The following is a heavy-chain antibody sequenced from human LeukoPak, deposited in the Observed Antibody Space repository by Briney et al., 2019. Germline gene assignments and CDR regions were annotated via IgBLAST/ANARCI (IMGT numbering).Heavy chain of an antibody. J-gene: IGHJ4*02. D-gene: IGHD3-9*01. CDR1: GYTFTGYY. CDR3: ASGRYDILTGYYPFDY. Sequence: ASVKVSCKASGYTFTGYYMHWVRQAPGQGLEWMGWINPNSGGTNYAQKFQGRVTMTRGTSISTAYMELSRLRSDDTAVYYCASGRYDILTGYYPFDYWGQGTLVTVSS. CDR2: INPNSGGT. V-gene: IGHV1-2*02.